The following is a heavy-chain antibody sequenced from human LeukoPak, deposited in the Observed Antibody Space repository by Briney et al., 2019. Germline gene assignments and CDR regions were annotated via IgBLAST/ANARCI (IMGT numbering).Heavy chain of an antibody. CDR3: ARGEYDYVWGSLYYFDY. D-gene: IGHD3-16*01. CDR2: INHSGST. CDR1: GGSFSGYY. V-gene: IGHV4-34*01. Sequence: PSETLSLTCAVYGGSFSGYYWSWIRQPPGKGLEWIGEINHSGSTNYNPSLKSRVTISVDTSKNQFSLKLSSVTAADTAVYYCARGEYDYVWGSLYYFDYWGQGTLVTVSS. J-gene: IGHJ4*02.